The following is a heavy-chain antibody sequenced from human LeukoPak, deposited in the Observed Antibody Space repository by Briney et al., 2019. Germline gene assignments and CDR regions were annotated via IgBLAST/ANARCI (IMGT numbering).Heavy chain of an antibody. CDR1: GGSISSSNYY. CDR3: ARTNYYDSSGSFDY. CDR2: IYYSGNT. J-gene: IGHJ4*02. V-gene: IGHV4-39*01. D-gene: IGHD3-22*01. Sequence: SETLSLTCTVSGGSISSSNYYWGWIRQPPGKGLEWIGNIYYSGNTYYNPSLKSRVTISVDTSKNQFSLKLSSVTAADTAVYYCARTNYYDSSGSFDYWGQGTLVTVSS.